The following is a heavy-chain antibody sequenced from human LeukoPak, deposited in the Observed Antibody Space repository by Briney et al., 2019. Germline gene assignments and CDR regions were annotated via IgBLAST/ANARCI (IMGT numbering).Heavy chain of an antibody. CDR2: VYDSGST. Sequence: PSETLSLTCTVSGGSITSGSYYWGWIRQPPGTGLEWIGSVYDSGSTYYNPSLKNRGTMSVDTSRNQFSLKLSSVTAADTAIYYGVARLGYCSGTSCYEFDPWGQGTLVTVSS. V-gene: IGHV4-39*01. J-gene: IGHJ5*02. CDR1: GGSITSGSYY. CDR3: VARLGYCSGTSCYEFDP. D-gene: IGHD2-2*01.